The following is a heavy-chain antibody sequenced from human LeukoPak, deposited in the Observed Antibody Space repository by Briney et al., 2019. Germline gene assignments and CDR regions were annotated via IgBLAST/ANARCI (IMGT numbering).Heavy chain of an antibody. CDR1: GYTFTSYG. Sequence: ASVKVSCKASGYTFTSYGISWVRQAPGQGLEWMGWISAYNGNTNYAQKLQGRVTMTTDTSTSTAYMELSSLRSEDTAVYYCARDPTTYYYDSSGYYYDGNWFDPWGQGTLVTVSS. J-gene: IGHJ5*02. CDR3: ARDPTTYYYDSSGYYYDGNWFDP. CDR2: ISAYNGNT. V-gene: IGHV1-18*01. D-gene: IGHD3-22*01.